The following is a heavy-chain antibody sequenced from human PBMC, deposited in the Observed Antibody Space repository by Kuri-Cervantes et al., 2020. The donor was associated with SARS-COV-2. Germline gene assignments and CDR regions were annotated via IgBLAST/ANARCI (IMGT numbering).Heavy chain of an antibody. V-gene: IGHV1-69*06. CDR2: IIPIFGTA. CDR1: GYTFTSYY. Sequence: SVKVSCKASGYTFTSYYMHWVRQAPGQGLEWMGGIIPIFGTANYAQKFQGRVTITADKSTSTAYMELSSLRSEDTAVYYCARVLYSSSSFFDYWGQGTLVTVSS. CDR3: ARVLYSSSSFFDY. J-gene: IGHJ4*02. D-gene: IGHD6-6*01.